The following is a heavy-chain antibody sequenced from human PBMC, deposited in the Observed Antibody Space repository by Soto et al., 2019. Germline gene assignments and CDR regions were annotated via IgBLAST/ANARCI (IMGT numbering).Heavy chain of an antibody. D-gene: IGHD6-19*01. Sequence: GPLRLSCAAPVFTFSSYAMSWVRQAPGKGLEWVSAISGSGGSTYYADSVKGRFTISRDNSKNTLYLQMNSLRAEDTAVYYCANRIAVAGYFDYWGQGTLVTVSS. J-gene: IGHJ4*02. CDR3: ANRIAVAGYFDY. CDR1: VFTFSSYA. CDR2: ISGSGGST. V-gene: IGHV3-23*01.